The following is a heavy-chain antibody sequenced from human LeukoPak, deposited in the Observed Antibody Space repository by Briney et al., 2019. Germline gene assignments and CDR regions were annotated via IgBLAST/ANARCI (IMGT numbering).Heavy chain of an antibody. CDR1: GYTFTSYG. D-gene: IGHD6-19*01. J-gene: IGHJ5*02. Sequence: GASVKVSCKASGYTFTSYGISWVRQAPGQGLEWMGWISAYNGNTNYAQKLQGRVNMTTDTSTSTAYMELRSLRSDDTAVYYCAGIYTAVAMNWFDPWGQGTLVTVSS. CDR2: ISAYNGNT. CDR3: AGIYTAVAMNWFDP. V-gene: IGHV1-18*01.